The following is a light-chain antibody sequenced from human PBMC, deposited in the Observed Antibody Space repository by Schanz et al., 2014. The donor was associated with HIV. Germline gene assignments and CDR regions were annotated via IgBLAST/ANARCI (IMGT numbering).Light chain of an antibody. V-gene: IGLV1-40*01. CDR1: SSNIGAGYD. Sequence: QSVLTQPPSVSGAPGQRVTISCTGSSSNIGAGYDVHWYQQLPGTATKLLIYGNSNRPSGVPDRFSGSKSGTSASLAISGLRSEDEADYYCAAWDDTLRAVLFGGGTKLTVL. CDR3: AAWDDTLRAVL. J-gene: IGLJ2*01. CDR2: GNS.